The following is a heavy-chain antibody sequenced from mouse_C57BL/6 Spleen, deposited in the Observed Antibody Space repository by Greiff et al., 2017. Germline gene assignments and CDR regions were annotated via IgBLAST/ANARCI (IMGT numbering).Heavy chain of an antibody. CDR2: IHPNSGST. CDR3: ASTTVVAHWYFDV. V-gene: IGHV1-64*01. D-gene: IGHD1-1*01. J-gene: IGHJ1*03. Sequence: QVQLKQPGAELVKPGASVKLSCKASGYTFTSYWMHWVKQRPGQGLEWIGMIHPNSGSTNYNEKFKSKATLTVDKSSSTAYMQLSSLTSEDSAVYYCASTTVVAHWYFDVWGTETTVTVSS. CDR1: GYTFTSYW.